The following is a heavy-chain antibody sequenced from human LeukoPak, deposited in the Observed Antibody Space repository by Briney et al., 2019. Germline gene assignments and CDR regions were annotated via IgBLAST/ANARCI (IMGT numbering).Heavy chain of an antibody. V-gene: IGHV3-30*18. CDR1: GFTFSSYG. CDR2: ISYDGSNK. CDR3: AKDEREPYCSSTSCYASWFDP. Sequence: PGRSLRLSCAASGFTFSSYGMHWVRQAPGKGLEWVAAISYDGSNKYYADSVKGRFTISRDNSKNTLYLQMNSLRAEDTAVYYCAKDEREPYCSSTSCYASWFDPWGQGTLVTVSS. D-gene: IGHD2-2*01. J-gene: IGHJ5*02.